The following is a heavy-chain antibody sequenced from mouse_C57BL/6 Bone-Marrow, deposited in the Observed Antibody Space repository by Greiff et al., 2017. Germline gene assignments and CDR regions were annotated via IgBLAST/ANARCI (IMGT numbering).Heavy chain of an antibody. V-gene: IGHV1-82*01. J-gene: IGHJ4*01. D-gene: IGHD1-1*01. CDR3: ARSGRTTVVANYAMDY. CDR1: GYAFSSSW. CDR2: IYPGDGDT. Sequence: VQLQQSGPELVKPGASVKISCKASGYAFSSSWMNWVKQRPGKGLEWIGRIYPGDGDTNYNGKFKGKATLTADKSSSTAYMQLSSLTSEDSAVYFCARSGRTTVVANYAMDYWGQGTSVTVSS.